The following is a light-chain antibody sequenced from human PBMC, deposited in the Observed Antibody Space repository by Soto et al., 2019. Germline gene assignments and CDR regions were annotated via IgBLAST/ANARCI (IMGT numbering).Light chain of an antibody. Sequence: QPVLTQPPSAAGTPGQTIAISCSGGSSNIGSHTVNWYQPLPGTAPRLLIYSNTQRPSGVPDRFSGSKSGTSASLAISGLQSEYEGDYYCAAWDDSLNGVVFGGGTKLTVL. CDR2: SNT. CDR3: AAWDDSLNGVV. V-gene: IGLV1-44*01. CDR1: SSNIGSHT. J-gene: IGLJ2*01.